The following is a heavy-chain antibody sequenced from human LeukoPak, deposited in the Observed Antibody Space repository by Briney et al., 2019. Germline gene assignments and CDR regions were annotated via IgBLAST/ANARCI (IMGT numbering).Heavy chain of an antibody. D-gene: IGHD3-10*01. CDR1: GFTFSSYA. CDR2: ISGSGGST. Sequence: PGGSLRLSCAASGFTFSSYAMRWVRQAPGKGLEWVSAISGSGGSTYYADSVKGRFTISRDNSKNTLYLQMNSLRAEDTAVYYCAKVGFGELPQERIDYWGQGTLVTVSS. CDR3: AKVGFGELPQERIDY. V-gene: IGHV3-23*01. J-gene: IGHJ4*02.